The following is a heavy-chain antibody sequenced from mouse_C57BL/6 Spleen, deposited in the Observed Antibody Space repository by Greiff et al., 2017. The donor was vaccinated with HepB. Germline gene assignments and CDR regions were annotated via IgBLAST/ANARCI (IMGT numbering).Heavy chain of an antibody. D-gene: IGHD3-2*02. V-gene: IGHV1-69*01. J-gene: IGHJ3*01. CDR2: IDPSDSYT. CDR3: ARGAQATY. Sequence: QVQLQQSGAELVMPGASVKLSCKASGYTFTSYWMHWVKQRPGQGLEWIGEIDPSDSYTNYNQKFKGKSTLTVDKSSSTAYMQLSSLTSDDSAVYYCARGAQATYWGQGTLVTVSA. CDR1: GYTFTSYW.